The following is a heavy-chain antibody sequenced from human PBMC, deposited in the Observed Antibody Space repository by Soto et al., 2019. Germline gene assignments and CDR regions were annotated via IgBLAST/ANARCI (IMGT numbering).Heavy chain of an antibody. D-gene: IGHD1-1*01. Sequence: QVQLVESGGGVVQPGRSLRLSCAASGFTFSTHAMHWVRQAPGKGLECVAIVSFDGSNKYYAGSVKGRFTISRDNSKNTLYLQMSGLTPEDTAVYYCARNQTAITTTGGGRIDHWGQGTLVTVSS. J-gene: IGHJ4*02. CDR3: ARNQTAITTTGGGRIDH. CDR2: VSFDGSNK. V-gene: IGHV3-30-3*01. CDR1: GFTFSTHA.